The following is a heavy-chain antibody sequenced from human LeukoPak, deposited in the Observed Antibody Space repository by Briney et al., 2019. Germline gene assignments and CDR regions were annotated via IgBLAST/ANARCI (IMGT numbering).Heavy chain of an antibody. CDR3: ARQVYGGYVPRPLDY. V-gene: IGHV3-23*01. D-gene: IGHD5-12*01. CDR1: GFTFSSYA. Sequence: RSGGSLRLSCAASGFTFSSYAMSWVRQAPGKGLEWVSAISGSGGSTYYADSVKGRFTISRDNSKNTLYLQMNSLRAEDTAVYYCARQVYGGYVPRPLDYWGQGTLVTVSS. J-gene: IGHJ4*02. CDR2: ISGSGGST.